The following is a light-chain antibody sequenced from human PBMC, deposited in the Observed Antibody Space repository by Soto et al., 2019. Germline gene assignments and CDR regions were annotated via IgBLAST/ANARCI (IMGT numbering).Light chain of an antibody. CDR3: QQRSNWPPIT. Sequence: EILMTQSPATLSVSPGERATLSCRASESVAGHLAWYQQKPGQAPRLLIYDASNRATGIPARFSGSGSGTDFTLTISSLEPEDFAVYYCQQRSNWPPITFGQGTRLEIK. J-gene: IGKJ5*01. CDR2: DAS. V-gene: IGKV3-11*01. CDR1: ESVAGH.